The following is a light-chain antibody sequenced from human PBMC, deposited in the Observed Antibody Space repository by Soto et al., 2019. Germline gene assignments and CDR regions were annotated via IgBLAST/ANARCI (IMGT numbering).Light chain of an antibody. CDR2: WAS. Sequence: DIVMTQSPDSLAVSLGERATINCKSSQSVLYSSNNKNYLAWYQQKPGQPPKLLIYWASTRESGVPDRFSGSGSGTDFTLTISSPQAEDGAVDYCQQYYSTPLFTFGPGTKVDIK. J-gene: IGKJ3*01. V-gene: IGKV4-1*01. CDR1: QSVLYSSNNKNY. CDR3: QQYYSTPLFT.